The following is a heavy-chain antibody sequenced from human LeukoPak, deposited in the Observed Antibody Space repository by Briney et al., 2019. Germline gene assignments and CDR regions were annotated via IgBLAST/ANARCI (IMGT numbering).Heavy chain of an antibody. V-gene: IGHV1-2*04. Sequence: ASVKVSCKASGYTFTGYYMHWVRQAPGQGLEWMGWINPNSGGTNYAQKFQGWVTMTRDTSISTAYMELSRLRSDDTAVYYCAREMAPGRYAFDIWGQGTMVTVSS. CDR3: AREMAPGRYAFDI. D-gene: IGHD5-24*01. CDR2: INPNSGGT. J-gene: IGHJ3*02. CDR1: GYTFTGYY.